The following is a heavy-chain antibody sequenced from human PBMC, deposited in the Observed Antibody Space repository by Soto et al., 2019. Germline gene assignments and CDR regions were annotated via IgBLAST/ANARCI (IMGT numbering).Heavy chain of an antibody. CDR3: ARSGDDYGSYIDY. V-gene: IGHV4-38-2*01. CDR2: INHSGKT. CDR1: GHSITNGYY. D-gene: IGHD4-17*01. Sequence: SETLSLTCGVSGHSITNGYYWAWIRQFPGKGLEWIGSINHSGKTYYNPSLRVTISVDTSKNQVSLKMSSVTAADTAVYYCARSGDDYGSYIDYWGQGTLVTVSS. J-gene: IGHJ4*02.